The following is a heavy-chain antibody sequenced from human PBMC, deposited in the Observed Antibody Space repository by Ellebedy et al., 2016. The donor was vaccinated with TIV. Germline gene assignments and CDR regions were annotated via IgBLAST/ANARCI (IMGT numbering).Heavy chain of an antibody. V-gene: IGHV3-7*01. CDR2: INQEGSDK. CDR1: EFAFETDW. CDR3: AKIVYSNRPGSYYYYGMDV. D-gene: IGHD4-11*01. J-gene: IGHJ6*02. Sequence: PGGSLRLSCAASEFAFETDWMTWVRQAPGKGLEWVANINQEGSDKSYVDSVKGRFTIFRDNAKSSLYLQMNSLRPEDTAVYFCAKIVYSNRPGSYYYYGMDVWGQGTTVTVSS.